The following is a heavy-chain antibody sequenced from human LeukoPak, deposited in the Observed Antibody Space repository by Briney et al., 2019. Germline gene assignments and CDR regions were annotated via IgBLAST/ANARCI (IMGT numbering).Heavy chain of an antibody. Sequence: PSETLSLTCTVSGDSISDNHWSWIRQPPGKGLEWIGNIFYSGTTFYNPSLKNRVTISVDSSKNHFSLNLSSVTAADTAVYYCARRSSGWYGHWYAPWGQGTLVTVSS. CDR1: GDSISDNH. CDR2: IFYSGTT. J-gene: IGHJ5*02. D-gene: IGHD6-19*01. CDR3: ARRSSGWYGHWYAP. V-gene: IGHV4-59*04.